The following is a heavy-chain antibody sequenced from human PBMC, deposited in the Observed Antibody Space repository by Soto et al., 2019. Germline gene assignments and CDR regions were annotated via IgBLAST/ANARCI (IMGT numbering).Heavy chain of an antibody. CDR2: INPNSGDT. CDR1: GNTFTGYY. Sequence: QVQLVQSGAEVKKPGASVKVSCKASGNTFTGYYIHWVRQAPGQGLEWMGWINPNSGDTNYAQKFKGRVTMTRDTSISTAYMELRRLRSDDTAVYFCARSISAKWLIPHWGQGTLVTVSS. CDR3: ARSISAKWLIPH. V-gene: IGHV1-2*02. J-gene: IGHJ4*02. D-gene: IGHD6-19*01.